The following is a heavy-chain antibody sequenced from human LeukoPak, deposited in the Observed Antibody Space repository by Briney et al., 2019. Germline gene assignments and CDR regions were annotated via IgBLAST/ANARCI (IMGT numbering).Heavy chain of an antibody. CDR3: ARFTVTTFDY. CDR2: IRYDGSNK. J-gene: IGHJ4*02. V-gene: IGHV3-30*02. D-gene: IGHD4-17*01. CDR1: GFTFSNYG. Sequence: GGSLRLSCAASGFTFSNYGMHWVRQAPGKGLEWVAFIRYDGSNKYYPDSVKGRFTISRDNAKNSLYLQMNSLRAEDTAVYYCARFTVTTFDYWGQGTLVTVSS.